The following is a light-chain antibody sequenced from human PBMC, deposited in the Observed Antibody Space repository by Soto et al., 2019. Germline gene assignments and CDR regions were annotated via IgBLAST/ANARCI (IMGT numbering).Light chain of an antibody. J-gene: IGLJ1*01. Sequence: QSVLTQPASVSGSPGQSITITCTGTSSYVGGYDYVSWYQHHPGKAPKLTIYEVSNRPSGVSNRFSGSKSGNTASLTISGLQAEDEAEYYCSSYTSSSTDVFXTGTKVTVL. V-gene: IGLV2-14*01. CDR3: SSYTSSSTDV. CDR2: EVS. CDR1: SSYVGGYDY.